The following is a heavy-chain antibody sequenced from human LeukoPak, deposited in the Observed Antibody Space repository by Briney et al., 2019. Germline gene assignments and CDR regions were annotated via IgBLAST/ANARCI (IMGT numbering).Heavy chain of an antibody. Sequence: GRSLRLSCAASGFTFSSYGMHWVRQAPGKGLEWVAVIWYDGSNKYYADSVKGRFTNSRDNSKNTLYLQMNSLRAEDTAVYYCARDIGGCYDYWGQGTLVTVSS. CDR1: GFTFSSYG. D-gene: IGHD2-15*01. CDR3: ARDIGGCYDY. J-gene: IGHJ4*02. CDR2: IWYDGSNK. V-gene: IGHV3-33*01.